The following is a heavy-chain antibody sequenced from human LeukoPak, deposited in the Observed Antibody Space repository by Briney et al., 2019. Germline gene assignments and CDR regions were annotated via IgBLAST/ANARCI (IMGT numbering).Heavy chain of an antibody. CDR3: ASITREAFDI. J-gene: IGHJ3*02. V-gene: IGHV4-59*01. D-gene: IGHD3-10*01. CDR1: GGSISRYY. CDR2: IYYSRST. Sequence: SETLSLTCTVSGGSISRYYWSWIRQPPGKGLEWIGYIYYSRSTNYNPSLKSRVIISVDTSKNQFSLKVISVSAADTAVYYCASITREAFDIWGQGTMVTVSS.